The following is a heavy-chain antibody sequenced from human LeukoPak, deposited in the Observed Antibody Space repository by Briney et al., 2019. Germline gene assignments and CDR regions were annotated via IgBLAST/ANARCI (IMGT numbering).Heavy chain of an antibody. CDR3: VRDPSGSGFAFDS. Sequence: GGSLRLSCAASGFIFSNDAMHWVRQAPGKGLEWVAFIWFDGSNKHYADSVKGRFTISRDDSEDTLYLQMNRLRAEDTAVYYCVRDPSGSGFAFDSWGQGALVTVSS. V-gene: IGHV3-33*01. D-gene: IGHD1-1*01. J-gene: IGHJ4*02. CDR2: IWFDGSNK. CDR1: GFIFSNDA.